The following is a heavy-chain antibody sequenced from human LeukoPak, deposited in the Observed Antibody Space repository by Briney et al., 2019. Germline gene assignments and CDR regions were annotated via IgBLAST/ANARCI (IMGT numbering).Heavy chain of an antibody. Sequence: SETLSLTCAVYGGSFSGYYWSWIRQPPGKGLEWIGEINHSGSTNYNPSLKSRVTISVDESKNQFSLKLSSVTAADTAVYYCATQGNGVFDYWGQGTLVTVSS. CDR1: GGSFSGYY. J-gene: IGHJ4*02. D-gene: IGHD2-8*01. V-gene: IGHV4-34*01. CDR2: INHSGST. CDR3: ATQGNGVFDY.